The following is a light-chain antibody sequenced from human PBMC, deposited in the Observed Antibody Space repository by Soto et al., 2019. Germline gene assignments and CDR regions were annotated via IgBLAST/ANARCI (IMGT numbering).Light chain of an antibody. V-gene: IGKV3-15*01. CDR3: QQYNKWPPIT. Sequence: EVVLTQSPATLSVSPGERATLSCRASQSVSIKLAWYQQKPGQAPRLLIYDTSTRATGIPARFSGSGSGTGFTLTISSLQSEDFAVYYCQQYNKWPPITFGQGTRLEIK. CDR2: DTS. J-gene: IGKJ5*01. CDR1: QSVSIK.